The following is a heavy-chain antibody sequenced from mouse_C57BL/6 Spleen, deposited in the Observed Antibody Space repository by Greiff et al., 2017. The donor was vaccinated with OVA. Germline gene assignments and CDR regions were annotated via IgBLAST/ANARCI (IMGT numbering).Heavy chain of an antibody. Sequence: QVQLQQSGAELVRPGTSVKVSCKASGYAFTNYLIEWVKQRPGQGLEWIGVINPGSGGTNYNEKFKGKATLTADKSSSTAYMQLSSLTSEDSAVYFCAGYASFAYWGQGTLVTVSA. V-gene: IGHV1-54*01. D-gene: IGHD1-1*02. CDR3: AGYASFAY. CDR1: GYAFTNYL. J-gene: IGHJ3*01. CDR2: INPGSGGT.